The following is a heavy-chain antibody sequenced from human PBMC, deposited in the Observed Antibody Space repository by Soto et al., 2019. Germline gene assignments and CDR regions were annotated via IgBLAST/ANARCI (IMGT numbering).Heavy chain of an antibody. J-gene: IGHJ3*02. CDR2: ISYDGSNK. Sequence: QVQLVESGGGVVQPGRSLRLSCAASGFTFRSYGMHWVRQAPGKGLEWVAVISYDGSNKYYADSVKGRFTISRDNSKNSLYLQMNSLRAEDTAVYYCAKSIVVVPAASAFDIWGQGTMVTVSS. D-gene: IGHD2-2*01. V-gene: IGHV3-30*18. CDR1: GFTFRSYG. CDR3: AKSIVVVPAASAFDI.